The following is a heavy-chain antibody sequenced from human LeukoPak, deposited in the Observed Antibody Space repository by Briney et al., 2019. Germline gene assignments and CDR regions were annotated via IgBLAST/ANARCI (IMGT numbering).Heavy chain of an antibody. CDR3: AKTTHYDILTGGAFDI. D-gene: IGHD3-9*01. CDR1: GFTFSSYA. J-gene: IGHJ6*04. CDR2: ISGSGGST. V-gene: IGHV3-23*01. Sequence: GGSLRLSCAASGFTFSSYAMSWVRQAPGKGLEWVSAISGSGGSTYYADSVKGRFTISRDNSKNTLYLQMNSLRAEDTAVYYCAKTTHYDILTGGAFDIWGKGTTVTVSS.